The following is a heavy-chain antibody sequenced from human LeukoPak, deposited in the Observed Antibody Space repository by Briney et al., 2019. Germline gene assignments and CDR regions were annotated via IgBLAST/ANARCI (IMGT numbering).Heavy chain of an antibody. CDR1: GYTFTSYD. Sequence: ASVKVSCKASGYTFTSYDINWVRQATGQGLEWMGWMNPNSGNTSYAQKFQGRVTMTRDTSTSTVYMELSSLRSEDTAVYYCAREFGYKAYEDWGQGTLVTVSS. V-gene: IGHV1-8*01. D-gene: IGHD5-24*01. CDR3: AREFGYKAYED. J-gene: IGHJ4*02. CDR2: MNPNSGNT.